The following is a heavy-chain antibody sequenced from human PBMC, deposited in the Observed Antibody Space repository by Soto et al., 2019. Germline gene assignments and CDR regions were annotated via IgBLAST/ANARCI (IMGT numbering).Heavy chain of an antibody. CDR3: AKGTSNGGWFNPFDY. V-gene: IGHV3-23*01. D-gene: IGHD6-19*01. J-gene: IGHJ4*02. CDR1: GFTFVNYA. Sequence: EVQLLESGGGLVQPGGSLRLSCAASGFTFVNYAMNWVRQAPGKELEWVATLSGSGTSTYYADSVKGRFTISRDNSRNTLYLQMNSLRAEDTAVYYCAKGTSNGGWFNPFDYWGQGTLVTVSS. CDR2: LSGSGTST.